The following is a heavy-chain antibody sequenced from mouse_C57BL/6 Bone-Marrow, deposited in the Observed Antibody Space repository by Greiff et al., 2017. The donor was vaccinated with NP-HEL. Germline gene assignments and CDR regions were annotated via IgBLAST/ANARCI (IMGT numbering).Heavy chain of an antibody. CDR1: GFNIKDDY. CDR3: TGSNWFAY. J-gene: IGHJ3*01. CDR2: IDPENGDT. V-gene: IGHV14-4*01. Sequence: EVQLQESGAELVRPGASVKLSCTASGFNIKDDYMHWVKQRPEQGLEWIGWIDPENGDTEYASKFQGKATITADTSSNTAYLQLSSLTSEDTAVYYCTGSNWFAYWGQGTLVTVSA. D-gene: IGHD2-5*01.